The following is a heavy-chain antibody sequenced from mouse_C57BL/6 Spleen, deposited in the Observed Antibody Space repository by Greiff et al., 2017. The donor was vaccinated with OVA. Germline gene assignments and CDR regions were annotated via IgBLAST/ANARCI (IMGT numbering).Heavy chain of an antibody. D-gene: IGHD4-1*01. CDR3: ARGVLTGTNAMDY. CDR1: GYTFTSYW. V-gene: IGHV1-52*01. J-gene: IGHJ4*01. CDR2: IDPSDSET. Sequence: QVQLQQPGAELVRPGSSVKLSCKASGYTFTSYWMHWVKQRPIQGLEWIGNIDPSDSETHYNQKFKDKATLTVDKSSSTAYMQLSSLTSEDSAVYYCARGVLTGTNAMDYWGQGTSVTVSS.